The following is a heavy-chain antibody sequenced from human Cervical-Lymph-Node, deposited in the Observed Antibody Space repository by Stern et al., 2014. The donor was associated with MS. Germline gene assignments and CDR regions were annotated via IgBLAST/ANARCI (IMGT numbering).Heavy chain of an antibody. D-gene: IGHD3-10*01. V-gene: IGHV1-69*01. CDR2: IIPIIGTA. J-gene: IGHJ4*02. Sequence: QVQLVQSGAEVQKPGSSVKVSCRASGGTFSSSDISWVRQAPGQGLEWMGGIIPIIGTANYAQKYQGRVTITADESTSTAYMELSSLRSEDTAIYYCALGGFGHYFEYWGQGTLVTVSP. CDR3: ALGGFGHYFEY. CDR1: GGTFSSSD.